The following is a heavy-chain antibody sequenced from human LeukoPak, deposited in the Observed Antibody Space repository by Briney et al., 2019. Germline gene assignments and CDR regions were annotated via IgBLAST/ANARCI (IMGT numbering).Heavy chain of an antibody. D-gene: IGHD3-22*01. Sequence: SETLSLTCTVSGGSISSSSYYWGWIRQPPGKGLEWIGSIYYSGSTYYNPSLKSRVTISVDTSKNQFSLKLSSVTAADTAVYYCARVTTMIVVVDAFDIWGQGTMVTVSS. J-gene: IGHJ3*02. CDR2: IYYSGST. CDR3: ARVTTMIVVVDAFDI. CDR1: GGSISSSSYY. V-gene: IGHV4-39*07.